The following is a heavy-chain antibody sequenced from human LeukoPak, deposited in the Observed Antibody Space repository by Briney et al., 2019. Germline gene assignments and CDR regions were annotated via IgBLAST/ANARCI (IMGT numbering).Heavy chain of an antibody. CDR1: GGSISSSSYY. D-gene: IGHD2-15*01. J-gene: IGHJ4*02. CDR3: ARVTCSGRSCYSYW. Sequence: SETLSLTCTVSGGSISSSSYYWGWIRQPPGKGLEWIGSIYYSGSTYYNPSLKSRVTISVDTSKNQFSLKLSSVTAADTAVYYCARVTCSGRSCYSYWWGQGTLVTVSS. V-gene: IGHV4-39*07. CDR2: IYYSGST.